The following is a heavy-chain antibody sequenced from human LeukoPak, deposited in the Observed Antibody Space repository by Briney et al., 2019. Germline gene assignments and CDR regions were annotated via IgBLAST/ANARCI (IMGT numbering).Heavy chain of an antibody. CDR3: ARGYCSGGSCAILDS. V-gene: IGHV3-48*04. J-gene: IGHJ4*02. CDR1: GFTFSTYT. Sequence: PGGSLRLSCAASGFTFSTYTMNWVRQAPGKGLEWVSYISSSSSTIYYADSVKGRFTISRDNAKNSLYLQMNSLRVEDTAVYYCARGYCSGGSCAILDSWGQGTLVTVSS. D-gene: IGHD2-15*01. CDR2: ISSSSSTI.